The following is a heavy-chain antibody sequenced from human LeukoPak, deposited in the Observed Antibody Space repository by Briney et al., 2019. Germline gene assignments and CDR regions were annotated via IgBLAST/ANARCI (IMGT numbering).Heavy chain of an antibody. Sequence: GGSLRLSCAAYGFTFSSYSLNWVRQAPGKGLEWVSSISSSSSYIYYADSVKGRFTISRDNAKNSLYLQMNSLRAEDTAVYYCARPNWSGGSCFPDAFDIWGQGTMVTVSP. D-gene: IGHD2-15*01. CDR1: GFTFSSYS. CDR2: ISSSSSYI. J-gene: IGHJ3*02. CDR3: ARPNWSGGSCFPDAFDI. V-gene: IGHV3-21*01.